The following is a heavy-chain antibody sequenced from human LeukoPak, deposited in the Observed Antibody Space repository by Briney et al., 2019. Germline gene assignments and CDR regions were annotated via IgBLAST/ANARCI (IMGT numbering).Heavy chain of an antibody. CDR1: GFTFSSYA. V-gene: IGHV3-23*01. Sequence: PGGSLRLSCAASGFTFSSYAMSWVRQAPGQGLEWVSAISDSGSSTYYADSVKGRFTISRDNSKNTLYLQMNSLRAEDTAVYYCAKQEIRSSAWYDWGQGTLVTVSS. D-gene: IGHD6-19*01. CDR2: ISDSGSST. CDR3: AKQEIRSSAWYD. J-gene: IGHJ4*02.